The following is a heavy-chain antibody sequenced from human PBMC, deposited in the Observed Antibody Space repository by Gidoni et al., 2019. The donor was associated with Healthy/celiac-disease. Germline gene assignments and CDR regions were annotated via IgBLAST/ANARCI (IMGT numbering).Heavy chain of an antibody. CDR1: GFTFSSYG. V-gene: IGHV3-33*01. CDR2: IWYDGSNK. Sequence: QVQLVESGGGVVQPGRSLRLSCAASGFTFSSYGMHWVRQAPGKGLEWVAVIWYDGSNKYYADSVKGRFTISRDNSKNTLYLQMNSLRAEDTAVYYCARDFNDYGDYDYYYYYYGMDVWGQGTTVTVSS. CDR3: ARDFNDYGDYDYYYYYYGMDV. J-gene: IGHJ6*02. D-gene: IGHD4-17*01.